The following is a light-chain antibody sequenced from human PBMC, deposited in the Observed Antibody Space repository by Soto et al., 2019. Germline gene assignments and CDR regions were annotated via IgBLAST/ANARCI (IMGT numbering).Light chain of an antibody. CDR1: QGIRND. V-gene: IGKV1-17*01. CDR2: AAS. CDR3: LQYNTYPWT. Sequence: DIQMTQSPSSLSASVGDRVTITCRASQGIRNDLDWYQQKPAKAPERLIYAASSLQSGVPSRFSGSGSGTEFTXXISSLQXXXXAXYYCLQYNTYPWTFGQGTKVEIK. J-gene: IGKJ1*01.